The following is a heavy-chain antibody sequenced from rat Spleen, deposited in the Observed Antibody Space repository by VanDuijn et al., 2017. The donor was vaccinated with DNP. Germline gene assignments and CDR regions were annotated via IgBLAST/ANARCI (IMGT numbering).Heavy chain of an antibody. J-gene: IGHJ2*01. V-gene: IGHV5-7*01. CDR3: ARWVRALDY. CDR1: GFTFSDYN. Sequence: EVQLVESGGGLVQPGRSLKLSCAASGFTFSDYNMAWVRQAPKKGLEWVATILYDGSSTYYRDSVKGRFTISRDNAKSTLYLQMDSLRSEDTSTYYCARWVRALDYWGQGVMVTVSS. D-gene: IGHD4-1*01. CDR2: ILYDGSST.